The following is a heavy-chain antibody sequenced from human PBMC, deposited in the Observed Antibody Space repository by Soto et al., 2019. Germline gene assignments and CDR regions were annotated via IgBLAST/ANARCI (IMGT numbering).Heavy chain of an antibody. CDR3: SIGSWSAETFDV. CDR1: GDTFNTFK. Sequence: QVHLIQSGAEVKKPGSSGKASCKGPGDTFNTFKLFWVRQAPGHGLEGMGRIIPMLPVTNPAQKFQGRLTLTAHKSTGTAFMELTSLTSDDTAVYYCSIGSWSAETFDVWGQGTMVTVSS. V-gene: IGHV1-69*02. J-gene: IGHJ3*01. CDR2: IIPMLPVT. D-gene: IGHD2-2*01.